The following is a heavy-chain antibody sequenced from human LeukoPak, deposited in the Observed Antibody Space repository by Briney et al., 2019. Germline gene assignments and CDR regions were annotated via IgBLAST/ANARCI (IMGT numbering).Heavy chain of an antibody. V-gene: IGHV4-4*07. CDR1: GGSISSYY. CDR2: IYTSGST. J-gene: IGHJ4*02. Sequence: SETLSLTCTVSGGSISSYYWSWIRQPAGKGLEWTGRIYTSGSTNYNPSLKSRVTMSVDTSKNQFSLKLSSATAADTAVYYCARDGESPPDSSFDYWGQGTLVTVSS. D-gene: IGHD3-10*01. CDR3: ARDGESPPDSSFDY.